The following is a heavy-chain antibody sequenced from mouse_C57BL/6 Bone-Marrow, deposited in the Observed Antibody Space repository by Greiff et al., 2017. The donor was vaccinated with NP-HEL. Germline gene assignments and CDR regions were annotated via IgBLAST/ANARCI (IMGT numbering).Heavy chain of an antibody. J-gene: IGHJ4*01. CDR3: ARYSASTGTRAMDY. D-gene: IGHD4-1*02. V-gene: IGHV1-7*01. CDR2: INPSSGST. CDR1: GYTFTSYW. Sequence: QVQLKQSGAELAKPGASVKLSCKASGYTFTSYWMHWVQQRPGQGLEWIGYINPSSGSTNYNQKFKDKATLTADKSSSTAYMQLSSLTYEDSAVYYCARYSASTGTRAMDYWGQGTSVTVSA.